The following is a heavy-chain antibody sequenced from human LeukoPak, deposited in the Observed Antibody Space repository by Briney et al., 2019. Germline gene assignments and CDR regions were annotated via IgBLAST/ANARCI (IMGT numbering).Heavy chain of an antibody. V-gene: IGHV4-4*07. Sequence: SETLSLTCTVSGGSISSYYWSWIRQPAGKGLEWIGRIYTSGSTNYNPSLKSRVTISVDTSKNQFSLKLSSVTAADTAVYYCARGIAVAGPKYYYYYYYMDVWGKGTTVTISS. J-gene: IGHJ6*03. CDR3: ARGIAVAGPKYYYYYYYMDV. D-gene: IGHD6-19*01. CDR1: GGSISSYY. CDR2: IYTSGST.